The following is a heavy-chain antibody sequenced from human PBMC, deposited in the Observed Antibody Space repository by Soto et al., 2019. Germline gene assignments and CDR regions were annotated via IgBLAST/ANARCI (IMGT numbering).Heavy chain of an antibody. CDR3: ARTDCSSTSCYTGDGVYYYYYGMDV. V-gene: IGHV1-69*06. D-gene: IGHD2-2*02. Sequence: ASVKVSCKASGGTFSSYAISWVRQAPGQGLEWMGGIIPIFGTADYAQKFQGRVTITADKSTSTAYMELSSLRSEDTAVYYCARTDCSSTSCYTGDGVYYYYYGMDVWGQGTTVTVSS. J-gene: IGHJ6*02. CDR1: GGTFSSYA. CDR2: IIPIFGTA.